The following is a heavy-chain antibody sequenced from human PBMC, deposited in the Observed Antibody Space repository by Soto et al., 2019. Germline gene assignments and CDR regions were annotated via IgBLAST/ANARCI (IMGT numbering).Heavy chain of an antibody. Sequence: GKGLEWVSAISGSGGSTCYADSVKGRFTISRDNSKNTLYLQMNSLRAEDTAVYYCAKDLGVIAAAPTLFDYWGQGTLVTVSS. CDR3: AKDLGVIAAAPTLFDY. D-gene: IGHD6-13*01. V-gene: IGHV3-23*01. CDR2: ISGSGGST. J-gene: IGHJ4*02.